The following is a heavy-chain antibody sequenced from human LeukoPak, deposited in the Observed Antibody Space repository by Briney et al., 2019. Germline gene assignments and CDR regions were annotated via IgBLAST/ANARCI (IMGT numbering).Heavy chain of an antibody. CDR3: KSGYDYSTLDY. D-gene: IGHD5-12*01. CDR2: IYYSGST. Sequence: PSETLSLTCTVSGGSISSSSYYWGWIRQPPGKGLEWIGSIYYSGSTYYNPSLKSRVTISVDTSKNQFSLKLSSVTAADTAVYYCKSGYDYSTLDYWGQGTLVTVSS. CDR1: GGSISSSSYY. V-gene: IGHV4-39*07. J-gene: IGHJ4*02.